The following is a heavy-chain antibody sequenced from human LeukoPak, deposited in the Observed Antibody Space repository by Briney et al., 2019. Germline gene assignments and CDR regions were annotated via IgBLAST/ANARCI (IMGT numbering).Heavy chain of an antibody. D-gene: IGHD1-26*01. J-gene: IGHJ3*02. V-gene: IGHV3-21*01. CDR1: GFTFSTYA. Sequence: GGSLRLSCAASGFTFSTYAFNWVRQAPGKGLEWVSSISSSSSYISYADSVKGRFTISRDNAKNSLYLQMNSLRAEDTAIYYCAREVDHTWGQGTMVTVSS. CDR3: AREVDHT. CDR2: ISSSSSYI.